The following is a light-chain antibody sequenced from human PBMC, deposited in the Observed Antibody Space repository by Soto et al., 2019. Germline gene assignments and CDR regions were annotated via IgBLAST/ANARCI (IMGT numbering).Light chain of an antibody. Sequence: EIVLTQSPGTLSLSPGERATLSCRASQSVSSSYLAWYQQKPGQAPRLLIYGTSSRATGIPDRFSGSGSGTDFTLTISRVEPEDFAVYYCQQYGSYPLTFGGGTKVDIK. CDR2: GTS. J-gene: IGKJ4*01. V-gene: IGKV3-20*01. CDR3: QQYGSYPLT. CDR1: QSVSSSY.